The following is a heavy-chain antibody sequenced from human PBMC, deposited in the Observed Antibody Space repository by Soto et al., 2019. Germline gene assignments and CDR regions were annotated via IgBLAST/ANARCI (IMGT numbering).Heavy chain of an antibody. CDR3: TRNYDLAVGNDY. J-gene: IGHJ4*02. Sequence: EVQLVESGGGWVQPGGSLKLSCAASGFTFRGSAMHWVRQASGKWLEWVGRIRSKGNTYATVYAASVKGRFTISRDDSKNTAYLQMNSLKTEDTAVYYCTRNYDLAVGNDYWGQGTLVTVSS. D-gene: IGHD3-3*01. CDR1: GFTFRGSA. CDR2: IRSKGNTYAT. V-gene: IGHV3-73*02.